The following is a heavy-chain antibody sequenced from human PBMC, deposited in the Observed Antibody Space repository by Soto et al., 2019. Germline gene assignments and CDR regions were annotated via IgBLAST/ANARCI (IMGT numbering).Heavy chain of an antibody. CDR1: GYTFTSYD. CDR2: MDPNSGNT. CDR3: ARGFYDYVWGGRAYFDY. D-gene: IGHD3-16*01. V-gene: IGHV1-8*01. J-gene: IGHJ4*02. Sequence: QVQLVQSGAEVKKPGASVKVSCKASGYTFTSYDISWVRQATGQGLEWMGWMDPNSGNTGYAQKFQGRVTMTRNTSISTAYMELSSLRSEDTAVYYCARGFYDYVWGGRAYFDYWGQGTLVTVSS.